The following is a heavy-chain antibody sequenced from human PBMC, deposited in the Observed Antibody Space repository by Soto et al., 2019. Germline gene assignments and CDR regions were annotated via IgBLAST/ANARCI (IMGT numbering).Heavy chain of an antibody. Sequence: EVQLVESGGGLVKPGGSLRLSCAASGFTFSNAWMSWVRQAPGKGLEWVGRIKSKTDGGKTDYAAPVKGRFTISKDDSKKTLYLQMNSLKTEDTAVYYCTTDERYCSGGSCYSWTGDFFDYWGQGTLVIVSS. J-gene: IGHJ4*02. D-gene: IGHD2-15*01. CDR3: TTDERYCSGGSCYSWTGDFFDY. CDR1: GFTFSNAW. V-gene: IGHV3-15*01. CDR2: IKSKTDGGKT.